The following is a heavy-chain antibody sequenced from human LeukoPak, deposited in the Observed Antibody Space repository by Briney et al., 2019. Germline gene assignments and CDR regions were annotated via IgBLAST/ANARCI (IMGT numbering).Heavy chain of an antibody. Sequence: SETLSLTCTVSGGSVSGYYWSWIRQPPGKGLEWIGYIFYTGTTLYSPSLKTRVTMSVDTSGNQFSLKLSSVTAADTAVYYCARHDVVPVIRRGFDFWGQGTLVTVSS. CDR3: ARHDVVPVIRRGFDF. CDR1: GGSVSGYY. CDR2: IFYTGTT. J-gene: IGHJ4*02. V-gene: IGHV4-59*08. D-gene: IGHD2-21*02.